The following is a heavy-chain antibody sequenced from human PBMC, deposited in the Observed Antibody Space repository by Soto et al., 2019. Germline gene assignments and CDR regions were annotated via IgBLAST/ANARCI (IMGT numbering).Heavy chain of an antibody. V-gene: IGHV1-3*01. CDR3: ARGKGEPGDLYYYGMDV. Sequence: ASVKVSCKASGYTFTSYAMHWVRQAPGQRLEWMGWINAGNGNTKYSQKFQGRVTITRDTSASTAYMELSSLRSEDTAVYYCARGKGEPGDLYYYGMDVWGQGTTVTVSS. CDR2: INAGNGNT. CDR1: GYTFTSYA. D-gene: IGHD1-26*01. J-gene: IGHJ6*02.